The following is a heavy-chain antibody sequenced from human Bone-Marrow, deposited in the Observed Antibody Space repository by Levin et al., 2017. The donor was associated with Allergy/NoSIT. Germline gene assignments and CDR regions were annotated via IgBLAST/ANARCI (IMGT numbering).Heavy chain of an antibody. CDR2: IWYDGSNK. CDR3: ARGPPPYCSGGSCYAFDI. CDR1: GFTFSSYG. Sequence: GESLKISCAASGFTFSSYGMHWVRQAPGKGLEWVAVIWYDGSNKYYADSVKGRFTISRDNSKNTLYLQMNSLRAEDTAVYYCARGPPPYCSGGSCYAFDIWGQGTMVTVSS. D-gene: IGHD2-15*01. V-gene: IGHV3-33*01. J-gene: IGHJ3*02.